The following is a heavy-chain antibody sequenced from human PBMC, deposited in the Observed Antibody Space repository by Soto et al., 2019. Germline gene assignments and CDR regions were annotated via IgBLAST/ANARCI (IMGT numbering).Heavy chain of an antibody. D-gene: IGHD3-9*01. CDR1: GGSISSGGYY. V-gene: IGHV4-31*03. J-gene: IGHJ5*02. Sequence: QVQLQESGPGLVKPSQTLSLTCTVSGGSISSGGYYWSWIRQHPGKGLGWIGYIYYSGSTYYNPSLKSRVTISVDTSKNQFSLKLSSVTAADTAVYYCARDRNVLRYFDWLAENWFDPWGQGTLVTVSS. CDR2: IYYSGST. CDR3: ARDRNVLRYFDWLAENWFDP.